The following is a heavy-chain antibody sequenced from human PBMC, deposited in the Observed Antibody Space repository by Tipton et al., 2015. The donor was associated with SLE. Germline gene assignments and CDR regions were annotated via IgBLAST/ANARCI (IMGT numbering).Heavy chain of an antibody. CDR3: ARGRSFRYDSSAPWFDP. CDR1: GGSISSYY. Sequence: TLSLTCTVSGGSISSYYWSWIRQPAGKGLEWIGRIYTSGSTNYNPSLKSRVTMSVDTSKNQLSLKLSSVTSADTALYYCARGRSFRYDSSAPWFDPWGQGTLVTVSS. D-gene: IGHD3-22*01. CDR2: IYTSGST. V-gene: IGHV4-4*07. J-gene: IGHJ5*02.